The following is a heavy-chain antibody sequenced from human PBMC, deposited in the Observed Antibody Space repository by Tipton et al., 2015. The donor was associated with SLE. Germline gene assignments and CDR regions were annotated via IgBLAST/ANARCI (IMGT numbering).Heavy chain of an antibody. CDR2: VSRSGSYI. Sequence: SLRLSCAASGFTFNNYAMNWVRHAPGKGLEWVSSVSRSGSYIYYADSVQGRFTISRDNAKDSLFLQMDSLRAEDTAVYYCAREAGTTMMVVGSLDYWGQGALVTVSS. D-gene: IGHD3-22*01. CDR1: GFTFNNYA. J-gene: IGHJ4*02. CDR3: AREAGTTMMVVGSLDY. V-gene: IGHV3-21*01.